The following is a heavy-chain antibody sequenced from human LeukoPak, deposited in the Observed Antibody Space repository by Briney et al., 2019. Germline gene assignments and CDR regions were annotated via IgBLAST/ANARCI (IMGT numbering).Heavy chain of an antibody. J-gene: IGHJ4*02. CDR2: IGYDGSKK. V-gene: IGHV3-33*01. Sequence: GGSLRLSCAASGFTFSSYGMHWVRQAPGKGLEWVAVIGYDGSKKYYADSVKGRFTISRDNSKNTLYLQMNSLRAEDTAVYYCARGAGNYDSSGLPDGDYWGQGTLVTVSS. D-gene: IGHD3-22*01. CDR3: ARGAGNYDSSGLPDGDY. CDR1: GFTFSSYG.